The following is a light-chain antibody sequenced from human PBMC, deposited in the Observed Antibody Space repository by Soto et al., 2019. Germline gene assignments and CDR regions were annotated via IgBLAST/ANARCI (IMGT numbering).Light chain of an antibody. CDR1: TSDVGGYDY. CDR3: ISYTTSSTLWV. V-gene: IGLV2-14*01. J-gene: IGLJ3*02. Sequence: QAVVTQPASVSGSPGQSITISCTGTTSDVGGYDYVSWYQQHSGKAPKLMIYEVSNRPSGVSNRFSGSKSGNTASLTISGLQAEDEADYYCISYTTSSTLWVLGGGTQLTVL. CDR2: EVS.